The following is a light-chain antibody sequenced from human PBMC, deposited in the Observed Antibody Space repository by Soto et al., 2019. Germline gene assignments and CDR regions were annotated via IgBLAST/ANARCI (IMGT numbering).Light chain of an antibody. CDR3: QQSDRTPYS. CDR1: QSVLSSSNNKNF. Sequence: DIVMTQSPDSLAVSLGERATINCKSSQSVLSSSNNKNFLAWYQQKPGQSPKLLIYWASTRESGVPDRFSGSGPGTDLTLIVRRPQAEDLAVYYCQQSDRTPYSLGVGTKLEI. J-gene: IGKJ2*03. CDR2: WAS. V-gene: IGKV4-1*01.